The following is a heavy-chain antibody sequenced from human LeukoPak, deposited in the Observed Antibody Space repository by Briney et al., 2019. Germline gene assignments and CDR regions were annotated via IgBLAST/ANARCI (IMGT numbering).Heavy chain of an antibody. CDR2: INSDGSST. V-gene: IGHV3-74*01. CDR3: VRVGSEEAFDY. D-gene: IGHD1-26*01. J-gene: IGHJ4*02. Sequence: SGGSLRLSCAASGFTFSSYWMHWVRQAPGKGLVWVSRINSDGSSTSYADSVKGRFTISRDNAKNTLYLQMSSLRAEDTAVYYCVRVGSEEAFDYWGQGTLVTVSS. CDR1: GFTFSSYW.